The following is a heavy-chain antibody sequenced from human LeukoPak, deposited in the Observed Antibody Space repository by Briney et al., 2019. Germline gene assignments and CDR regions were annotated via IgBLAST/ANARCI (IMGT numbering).Heavy chain of an antibody. D-gene: IGHD3-16*02. CDR2: ISAYNGNT. V-gene: IGHV1-18*01. CDR1: GYTFTSYG. CDR3: ARDNSVGDIAWWFDP. J-gene: IGHJ5*02. Sequence: GASVKVSCKASGYTFTSYGISWVRQAPGQGLEWMAWISAYNGNTNYAQKLQGRVTMTTDTSTNTAYMELSSLRSEDTAVYYCARDNSVGDIAWWFDPWGQGTLVTVSS.